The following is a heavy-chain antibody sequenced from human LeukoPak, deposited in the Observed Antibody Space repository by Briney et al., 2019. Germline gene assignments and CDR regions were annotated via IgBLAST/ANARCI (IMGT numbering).Heavy chain of an antibody. CDR1: GDSVSSNSAA. CDR3: AGGPSYFDY. J-gene: IGHJ4*02. Sequence: SQTLSLTCAISGDSVSSNSAAWNWIRQSPSRGLEWLGWTYYRSKWYSDYARSVKGRITINPDTSKNQFTLQLNSVTPEDTAVYYCAGGPSYFDYWGQGTLVTVSS. V-gene: IGHV6-1*01. CDR2: TYYRSKWYS.